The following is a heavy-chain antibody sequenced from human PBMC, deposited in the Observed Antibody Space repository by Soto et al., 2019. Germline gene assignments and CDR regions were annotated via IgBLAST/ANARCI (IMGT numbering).Heavy chain of an antibody. J-gene: IGHJ4*02. D-gene: IGHD5-12*01. Sequence: PWETLSLTCTVSGGSISSSIYYWGWIRQPPGKGLEWIGNVYYSGSTYYNPSLQSRVTISVDTSKNQFSLRLNSVTASDTAVYYCTDRFALDIVSWGSGTLVSVSS. CDR1: GGSISSSIYY. V-gene: IGHV4-39*01. CDR3: TDRFALDIVS. CDR2: VYYSGST.